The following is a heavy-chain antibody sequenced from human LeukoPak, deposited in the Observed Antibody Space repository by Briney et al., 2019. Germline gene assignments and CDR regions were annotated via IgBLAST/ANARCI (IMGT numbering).Heavy chain of an antibody. J-gene: IGHJ4*02. CDR3: AKGSSTTCPCYRDY. CDR1: GFTFSGYA. CDR2: ISGSGGST. D-gene: IGHD2-2*01. V-gene: IGHV3-23*01. Sequence: GGSLRLSCAASGFTFSGYAMSWVRQAPGKGLEWVSAISGSGGSTYYADSVKGRFTISRDNSKNTLYLQMNSLRAEDTALYYCAKGSSTTCPCYRDYWGQGTLVTVSS.